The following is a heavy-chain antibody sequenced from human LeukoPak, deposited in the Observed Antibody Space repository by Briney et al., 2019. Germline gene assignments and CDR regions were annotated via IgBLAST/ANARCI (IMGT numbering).Heavy chain of an antibody. CDR2: ISSGSSYI. J-gene: IGHJ6*03. V-gene: IGHV3-21*01. CDR1: GFTFSTYS. D-gene: IGHD2-15*01. Sequence: PGGSLRLSCAASGFTFSTYSMNWVRQAPGKGLEWVSSISSGSSYINYADSVKGRFTISRDNAKNSLYLQMNSLRAEDTAVYYCAWPRILPYYYMDVWGKGTTVTVSS. CDR3: AWPRILPYYYMDV.